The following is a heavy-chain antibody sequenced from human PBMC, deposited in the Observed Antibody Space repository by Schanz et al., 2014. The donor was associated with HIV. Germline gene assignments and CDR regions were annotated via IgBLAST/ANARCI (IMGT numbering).Heavy chain of an antibody. D-gene: IGHD6-13*01. CDR3: ARDSWYGDY. CDR1: GFTFSDYA. J-gene: IGHJ4*02. CDR2: LSGGNDDT. Sequence: EVQLLESGGGLVQPGGSLRLSCAASGFTFSDYAMSWVRQAPGKGPEWVSALSGGNDDTFYADYADSVKGRFTISRDNAKKTLFLQMNGLRAEDTAVYYCARDSWYGDYWGLGTLVTVSS. V-gene: IGHV3-23*01.